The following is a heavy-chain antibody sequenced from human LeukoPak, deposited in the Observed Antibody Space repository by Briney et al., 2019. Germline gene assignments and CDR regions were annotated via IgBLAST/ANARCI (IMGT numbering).Heavy chain of an antibody. CDR3: TSTSYCDTTSCPYYYYGMDV. D-gene: IGHD2-2*01. Sequence: GGSLRLSCTASGFSFSDSAIHWVRQAPGKGLEWLGRIRNMRDTYATAYTASVRGRFTISRDDSRNTAYLQMNSLKTEDTAVYFCTSTSYCDTTSCPYYYYGMDVWGRGTSVTVSS. CDR2: IRNMRDTYAT. V-gene: IGHV3-73*01. CDR1: GFSFSDSA. J-gene: IGHJ6*04.